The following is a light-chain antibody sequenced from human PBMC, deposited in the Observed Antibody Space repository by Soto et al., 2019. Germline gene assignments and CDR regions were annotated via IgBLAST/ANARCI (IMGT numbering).Light chain of an antibody. V-gene: IGKV3-20*01. J-gene: IGKJ4*01. CDR1: QSVRSSF. Sequence: EIVLTQSPGTLSLSPGEGATLSCRASQSVRSSFLAWYQQKPGQAPSLLIYGASSRATGIPDRFSGGGSGTDFTLTITRLEPEDLAVYSCQQYGSSPTFGGGTKVEIK. CDR2: GAS. CDR3: QQYGSSPT.